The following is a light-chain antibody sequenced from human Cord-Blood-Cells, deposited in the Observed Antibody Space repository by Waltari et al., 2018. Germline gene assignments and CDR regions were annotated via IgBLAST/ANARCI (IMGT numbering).Light chain of an antibody. V-gene: IGKV1-39*01. J-gene: IGKJ1*01. CDR2: AAS. CDR1: QSISSY. CDR3: QQSYSTPWT. Sequence: DIQMTQSPSSLSASVGDRVTITCRASQSISSYLNWYQQKPGKAPKLRSYAASSLQSGVPSRFSGSGSGTDFTLTISSLQPEDFATYYCQQSYSTPWTFGQGTKVESK.